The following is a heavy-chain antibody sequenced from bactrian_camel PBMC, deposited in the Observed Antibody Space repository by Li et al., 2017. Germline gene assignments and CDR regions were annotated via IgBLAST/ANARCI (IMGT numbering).Heavy chain of an antibody. J-gene: IGHJ6*01. CDR3: AARACGNNVYPPPMRDYAYRF. CDR2: IDRDGTT. V-gene: IGHV3S53*01. D-gene: IGHD4*01. Sequence: VQLVESGGSSVQAGGSLRLSCVGSGYIDSDYLMGWFRQAPGKQREGVAAIDRDGTTVYKDSVKGRFTTSRDNAKSTLYLQMNNLKPEDTAVYFCAARACGNNVYPPPMRDYAYRFWGQGTQVTVS. CDR1: GYIDSDYL.